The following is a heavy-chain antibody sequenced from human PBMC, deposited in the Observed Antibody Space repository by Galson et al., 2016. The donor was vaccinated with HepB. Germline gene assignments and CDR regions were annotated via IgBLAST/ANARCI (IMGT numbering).Heavy chain of an antibody. Sequence: SLRLSCAASGFTFSNYWMSWVRQAPGKGLEWVANIQQTGVEEYYHDSVMGRFTISRDNAKDSLYLQMNSLRVEDTAVYYCVTYYYGLGMEYWGRGIPVTVSS. J-gene: IGHJ4*02. D-gene: IGHD3-10*01. CDR3: VTYYYGLGMEY. V-gene: IGHV3-7*03. CDR1: GFTFSNYW. CDR2: IQQTGVEE.